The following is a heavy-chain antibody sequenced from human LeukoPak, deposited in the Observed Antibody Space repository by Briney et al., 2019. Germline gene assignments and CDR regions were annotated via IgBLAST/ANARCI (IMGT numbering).Heavy chain of an antibody. CDR3: ARAYTSSSGRYYFDS. CDR1: GGSISSYY. V-gene: IGHV4-59*01. J-gene: IGHJ4*02. CDR2: IYYSGST. Sequence: SETLSLTCTVSGGSISSYYWSWIRQPPGKGLEWIGYIYYSGSTNYNPSLKSRVTISVVTSKNQFSLKLSSVTAADTAVYYCARAYTSSSGRYYFDSWGQGTLVTVSS. D-gene: IGHD6-6*01.